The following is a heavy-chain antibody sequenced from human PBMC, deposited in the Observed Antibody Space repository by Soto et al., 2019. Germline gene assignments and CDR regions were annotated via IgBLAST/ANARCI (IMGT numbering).Heavy chain of an antibody. CDR3: AREPLAHSYFDF. CDR1: GDSVSSHY. J-gene: IGHJ4*02. CDR2: LYNDERT. Sequence: SETLSLTCTVSGDSVSSHYWSWIRQPAGKGLEWLGRLYNDERTNYNPSLKSRVTMSMDTSKNQFSLKLTSVTAADSAVYFCAREPLAHSYFDFWGQGTLVTVSS. V-gene: IGHV4-4*07.